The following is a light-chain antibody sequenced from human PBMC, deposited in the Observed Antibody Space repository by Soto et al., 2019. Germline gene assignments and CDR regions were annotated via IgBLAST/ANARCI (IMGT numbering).Light chain of an antibody. CDR2: NVS. CDR1: SSDVGGYNF. Sequence: QSALTQPASVSGSPGQSITISCTGTSSDVGGYNFVTWYQQHPGKAPKLIICNVSERPSGVSNRFSGSKSGNTASLTIAGLQAEAGANYYCNSYTSSRTYVFGTGTKVTVL. J-gene: IGLJ1*01. V-gene: IGLV2-14*01. CDR3: NSYTSSRTYV.